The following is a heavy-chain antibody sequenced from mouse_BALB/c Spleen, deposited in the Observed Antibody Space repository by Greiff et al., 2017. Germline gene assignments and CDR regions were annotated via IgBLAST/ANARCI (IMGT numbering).Heavy chain of an antibody. Sequence: EVMLVESGGGLVKPGGSLKLSCAASGFTFSSYAMSWVRQSPEKRLEWVAEISSGGSYTYYPDSVKGRFTISRDNAKNTLYLQMSSLKSEDTAMYYCARQSAGNWYFDVWGAGTTVTVSS. D-gene: IGHD4-1*01. CDR2: ISSGGSYT. J-gene: IGHJ1*01. V-gene: IGHV5-6*03. CDR1: GFTFSSYA. CDR3: ARQSAGNWYFDV.